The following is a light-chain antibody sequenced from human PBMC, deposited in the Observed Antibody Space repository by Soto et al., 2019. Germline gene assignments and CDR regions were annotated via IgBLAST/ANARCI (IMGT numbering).Light chain of an antibody. CDR3: AAWDDSLNGPV. V-gene: IGLV1-44*01. CDR2: SDN. CDR1: SSNIGINK. Sequence: QSVLTQPPSASGTPGQRVTISCSGSSSNIGINKVTWYQQLPGVAPKLLIYSDNQRPSGVPDRFTASKSGTSASLTISGLQSDDEAVYFCAAWDDSLNGPVFGGGTQLTVL. J-gene: IGLJ2*01.